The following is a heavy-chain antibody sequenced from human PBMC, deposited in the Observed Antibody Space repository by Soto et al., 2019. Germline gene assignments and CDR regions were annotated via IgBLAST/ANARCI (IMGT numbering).Heavy chain of an antibody. V-gene: IGHV4-34*01. CDR1: GGSFSGYY. Sequence: SETLSLTCAVYGGSFSGYYWSWIRQHPGKGLEWIGEINHSGSTNYNPSLKSRVTISVDTSKNQFSLKLSSVTAADTAVYYCARSRGVIYYYYGMDVWGQGTTVT. J-gene: IGHJ6*02. CDR2: INHSGST. CDR3: ARSRGVIYYYYGMDV. D-gene: IGHD3-10*01.